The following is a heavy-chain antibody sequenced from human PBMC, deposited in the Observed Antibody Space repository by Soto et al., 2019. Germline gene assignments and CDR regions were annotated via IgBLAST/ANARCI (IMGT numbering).Heavy chain of an antibody. CDR3: ASGVYNSLYYFDY. D-gene: IGHD4-17*01. J-gene: IGHJ4*02. Sequence: GGSLRLSCAASGFTFATYWMHWVRQAPGKGLVWVSRINTGGSGTWYADSVKGRFTISRDNAKNTLYLQMNSLRAEDTAVYYCASGVYNSLYYFDYWGQGTLVTVSS. V-gene: IGHV3-74*01. CDR1: GFTFATYW. CDR2: INTGGSGT.